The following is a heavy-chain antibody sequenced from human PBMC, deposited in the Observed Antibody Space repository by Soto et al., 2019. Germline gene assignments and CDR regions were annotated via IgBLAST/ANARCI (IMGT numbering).Heavy chain of an antibody. D-gene: IGHD2-21*02. J-gene: IGHJ6*02. CDR1: GFTFSSYG. CDR3: AKLSSSYCGGDCYPPLPFMDV. Sequence: QVQLVESGGGVVQPGRSLRLSCAASGFTFSSYGMHWVRQAPGKGLEWVAVISYDGSNKYYADSVKGRFTISRDNSKNTLYLQMNSLRAEDTAVYYCAKLSSSYCGGDCYPPLPFMDVWGQGTTVTVSS. CDR2: ISYDGSNK. V-gene: IGHV3-30*18.